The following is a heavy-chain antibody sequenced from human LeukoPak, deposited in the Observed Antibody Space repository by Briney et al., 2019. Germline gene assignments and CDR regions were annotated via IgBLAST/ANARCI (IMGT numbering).Heavy chain of an antibody. D-gene: IGHD3-10*01. CDR3: AVGLWFGEYDFDY. CDR1: GFTFSSYS. Sequence: GGSLRLSCAASGFTFSSYSMNWVRQAPGKGLEWVSSISSSSSYIYYADSVKGRFTISRDNAKNSLYLQMNSLRAEDTAVYYCAVGLWFGEYDFDYWGQGTLVTVSS. V-gene: IGHV3-21*01. CDR2: ISSSSSYI. J-gene: IGHJ4*02.